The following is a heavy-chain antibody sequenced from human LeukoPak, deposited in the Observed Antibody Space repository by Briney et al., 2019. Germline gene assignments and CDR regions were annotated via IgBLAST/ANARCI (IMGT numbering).Heavy chain of an antibody. CDR2: INPNSGGA. D-gene: IGHD2-2*01. CDR1: GYTFTGYY. Sequence: ASVKVSCKASGYTFTGYYVHWVRQAPGQGLEWMGWINPNSGGANYAQKSQGRVTMTRDTSISTAYMELSRLRSDDTAVYYCARAFGYCSSTSCYYFDYWGQGTLVTVSS. J-gene: IGHJ4*02. CDR3: ARAFGYCSSTSCYYFDY. V-gene: IGHV1-2*02.